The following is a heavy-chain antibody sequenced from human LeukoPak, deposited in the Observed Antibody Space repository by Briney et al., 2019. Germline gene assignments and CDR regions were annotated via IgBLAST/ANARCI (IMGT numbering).Heavy chain of an antibody. V-gene: IGHV4-59*01. J-gene: IGHJ4*02. CDR1: GGSISSYY. Sequence: SETLSLTCTVSGGSISSYYWSWIRQPPGKGLEWIGYIYYSGSTNYNPSLKSRVTISVDTSKNQFSLELSSVTAADTAVYYCARDPPGFDGYPYWGQGTLVTVSS. CDR2: IYYSGST. D-gene: IGHD5-24*01. CDR3: ARDPPGFDGYPY.